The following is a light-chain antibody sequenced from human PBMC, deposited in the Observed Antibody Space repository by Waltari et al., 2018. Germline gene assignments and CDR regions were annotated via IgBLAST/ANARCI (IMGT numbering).Light chain of an antibody. Sequence: DIQMTQSPSTLSASVGDRVTITCRASQSISTWLAWYQQKPGKAPKLLIYKASYLESGVPSRFSGSGSATEFTLTITSLQPDDFATYYCQQYDTFSATFGPGTTVDI. CDR3: QQYDTFSAT. V-gene: IGKV1-5*03. CDR1: QSISTW. J-gene: IGKJ1*01. CDR2: KAS.